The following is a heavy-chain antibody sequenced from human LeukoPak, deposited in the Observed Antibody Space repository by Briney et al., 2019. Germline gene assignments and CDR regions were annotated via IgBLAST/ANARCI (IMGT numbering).Heavy chain of an antibody. D-gene: IGHD3-22*01. V-gene: IGHV1-24*01. CDR1: GYTLTELS. CDR2: FDPEDGET. CDR3: ARDRDSSGYYYPSFDY. J-gene: IGHJ4*02. Sequence: ASVKVSCKVSGYTLTELSMHWVRQAPGKGLEWMGGFDPEDGETIYAQKFQGRVTMTEDTSTDTAYMELSSLRSEDTAVYYCARDRDSSGYYYPSFDYWGQGTLVTVSS.